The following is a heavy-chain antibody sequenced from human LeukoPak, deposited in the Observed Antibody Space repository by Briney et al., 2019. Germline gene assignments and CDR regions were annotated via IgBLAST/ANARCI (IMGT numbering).Heavy chain of an antibody. CDR3: ARHRDGYPHWFDP. D-gene: IGHD5-24*01. J-gene: IGHJ5*02. V-gene: IGHV4-34*01. Sequence: SETLSLTCAVYGGSFSGYYWSWIRQPPGKGLEWIGEINHSGSTNYNPSLKSRVTISVDTSKNQFSLKLSSVTAADTAVYYCARHRDGYPHWFDPWGQGTLVTVSS. CDR1: GGSFSGYY. CDR2: INHSGST.